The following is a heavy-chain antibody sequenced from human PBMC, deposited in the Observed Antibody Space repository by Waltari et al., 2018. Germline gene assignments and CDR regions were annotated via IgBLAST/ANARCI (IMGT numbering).Heavy chain of an antibody. CDR3: ARGVAAADY. D-gene: IGHD6-13*01. CDR1: GSTFTGHY. CDR2: INPNSGGT. Sequence: QVQLVQSGAEVKKPGASVKVSCQASGSTFTGHYMHWVRQAPGKGLEWMGRINPNSGGTNYEQKFQGRVTMTRDTSISTAYMELSRLRSDDTAVYYCARGVAAADYWGQGTLVTVSS. J-gene: IGHJ4*02. V-gene: IGHV1-2*06.